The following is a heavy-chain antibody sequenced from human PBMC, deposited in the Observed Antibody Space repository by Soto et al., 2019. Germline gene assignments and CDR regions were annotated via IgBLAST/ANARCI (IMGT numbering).Heavy chain of an antibody. CDR3: ARVSSSSWYEYYFDY. D-gene: IGHD6-13*01. CDR2: MNPNSGNT. J-gene: IGHJ4*02. Sequence: ASVKVSCKASGYTFTSYDINWVRQATGQGLEWMGWMNPNSGNTGYAQKFQGWVTMTRDTSISTAYMELSRLRSDDTAVYYCARVSSSSWYEYYFDYWGQGTLVTVSS. CDR1: GYTFTSYD. V-gene: IGHV1-8*01.